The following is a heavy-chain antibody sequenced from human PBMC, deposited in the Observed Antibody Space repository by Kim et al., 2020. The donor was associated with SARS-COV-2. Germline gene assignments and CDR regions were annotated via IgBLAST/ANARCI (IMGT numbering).Heavy chain of an antibody. CDR1: GGSISSSSYY. J-gene: IGHJ3*02. CDR3: ARDLRVRGSGDAFDI. CDR2: INYSGRT. Sequence: SETLSLTCTVSGGSISSSSYYWGWIRQPPGKGLEWNGSINYSGRTYYNPSIQSRVTITVDTSKNQFSLKLSSVTAADTAVYYCARDLRVRGSGDAFDIWGQGTMVTVSS. V-gene: IGHV4-39*07. D-gene: IGHD3-10*01.